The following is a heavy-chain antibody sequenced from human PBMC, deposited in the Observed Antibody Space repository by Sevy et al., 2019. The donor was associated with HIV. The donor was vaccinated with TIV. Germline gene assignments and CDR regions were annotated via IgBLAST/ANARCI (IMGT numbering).Heavy chain of an antibody. V-gene: IGHV3-74*01. CDR2: ISDDERNK. CDR1: GFRLSGYW. D-gene: IGHD6-19*01. J-gene: IGHJ5*02. CDR3: ARINPSVPVPGSLLSDP. Sequence: GGSLRLSCVASGFRLSGYWMHWVRQVPGKGLIWVSRISDDERNKGYAESVRGRFTISRDDAKNTLYLKINSLRVEDTCIYSCARINPSVPVPGSLLSDPWGQGTRVTVSS.